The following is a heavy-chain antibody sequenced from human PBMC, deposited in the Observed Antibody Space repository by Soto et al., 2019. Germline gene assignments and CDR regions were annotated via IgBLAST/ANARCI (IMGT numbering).Heavy chain of an antibody. Sequence: PSETLSLTCTVSGGSISSDNHHWSWIRQPPGKGLEWIGYIYYSGSTYYNPSLKSRVTISVDTSKNQFSLKLSSVTAADTAVYYCARVTGTGGYYGMDVWGQGTTVTVSS. V-gene: IGHV4-30-4*01. CDR3: ARVTGTGGYYGMDV. CDR2: IYYSGST. J-gene: IGHJ6*02. D-gene: IGHD1-20*01. CDR1: GGSISSDNHH.